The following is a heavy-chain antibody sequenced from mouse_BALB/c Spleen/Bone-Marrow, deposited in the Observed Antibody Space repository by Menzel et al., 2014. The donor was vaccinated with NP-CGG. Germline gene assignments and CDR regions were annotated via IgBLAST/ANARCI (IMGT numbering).Heavy chain of an antibody. CDR2: IGYSDST. D-gene: IGHD1-1*01. J-gene: IGHJ2*01. V-gene: IGHV3-2*02. CDR3: ARSNCYGGSYCYFDY. CDR1: GYSITSDYT. Sequence: ESGPGLVKPSQSLSLPCTVTGYSITSDYTWNWIRQLPGNKLEWMGYIGYSDSTSYNPSLKSRISITRDTSKNQFFLQLNSVTAEDTATYYCARSNCYGGSYCYFDYWGQGTTLTVSS.